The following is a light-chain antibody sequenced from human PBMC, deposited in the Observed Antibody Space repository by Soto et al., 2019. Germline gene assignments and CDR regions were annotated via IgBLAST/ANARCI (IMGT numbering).Light chain of an antibody. CDR1: SSDVGGYNY. J-gene: IGLJ1*01. CDR3: GSYTSSRTLGYV. V-gene: IGLV2-14*01. Sequence: QSALTQPASVSGSPGQSITISCNGTSSDVGGYNYVSWYQQHPGKAPKLMIYDVSNRPSGVSNRFSGSKSGNTASLTISGLQAEDEADYYCGSYTSSRTLGYVFGTGTKLTVL. CDR2: DVS.